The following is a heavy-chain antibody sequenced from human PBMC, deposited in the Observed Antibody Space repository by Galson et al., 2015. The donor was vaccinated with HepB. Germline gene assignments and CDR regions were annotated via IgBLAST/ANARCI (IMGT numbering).Heavy chain of an antibody. D-gene: IGHD2-21*01. J-gene: IGHJ4*02. CDR3: ARVVVVTTSNRFDY. CDR1: GYAFTSYH. V-gene: IGHV1-18*01. Sequence: SVKVSCKASGYAFTSYHISWVRQAPGQGPEWMGWISGYNGNTNYAQNFQGRVTMTTDTSTRTAYMELRSLRSGDTAVYYCARVVVVTTSNRFDYWGQGTLVTVSS. CDR2: ISGYNGNT.